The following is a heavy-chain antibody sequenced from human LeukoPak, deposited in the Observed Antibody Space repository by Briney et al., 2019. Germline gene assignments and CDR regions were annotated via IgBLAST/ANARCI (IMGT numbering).Heavy chain of an antibody. CDR2: IYYSGST. CDR1: GGSISSSSYY. J-gene: IGHJ5*02. CDR3: ARNSYGTPTINWFDP. V-gene: IGHV4-39*01. D-gene: IGHD5-18*01. Sequence: PSETLSLTCTVSGGSISSSSYYWGWIRQPPGKGLEWIGSIYYSGSTYHNPSLKSRVTISVDTSKNQFSLKLSSVTAADTAVYYCARNSYGTPTINWFDPWGQGTLVTVSS.